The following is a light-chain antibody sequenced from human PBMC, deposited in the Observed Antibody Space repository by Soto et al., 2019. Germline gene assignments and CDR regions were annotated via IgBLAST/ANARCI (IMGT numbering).Light chain of an antibody. J-gene: IGKJ3*01. CDR1: QRISTRY. CDR2: GTS. Sequence: EIVLTQSPGTLSLSAGERATLACRASQRISTRYLAWYQQKPGRAHRILFYGTSTRATGIPSRFSGSGSGTDFTLTISRLEPEDFAIYYCQQYGDSPFTFGPGTKVDIK. V-gene: IGKV3-20*01. CDR3: QQYGDSPFT.